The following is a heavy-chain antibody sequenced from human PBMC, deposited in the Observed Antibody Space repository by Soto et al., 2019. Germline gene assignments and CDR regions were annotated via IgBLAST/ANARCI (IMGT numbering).Heavy chain of an antibody. CDR3: ARANTMVRGRSSGWFDP. V-gene: IGHV4-31*03. CDR1: GGSISSGGYY. Sequence: QVQLQESGPGLVKPSQTLSLTCTVSGGSISSGGYYWSWIRQHPGKGLEWIGYIYYSGSTYYNPSLKSRVTISVDPSKNQFSLKLSSVTAADTAVYYCARANTMVRGRSSGWFDPWGQGTLVTVSS. CDR2: IYYSGST. J-gene: IGHJ5*02. D-gene: IGHD3-10*01.